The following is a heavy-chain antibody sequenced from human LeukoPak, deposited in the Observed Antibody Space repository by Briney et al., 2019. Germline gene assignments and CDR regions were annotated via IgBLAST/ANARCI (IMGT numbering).Heavy chain of an antibody. D-gene: IGHD5-18*01. CDR3: ARVKVETAMVYSTWYFDL. V-gene: IGHV3-48*01. Sequence: GGSLRLSCAASGFTFSSYSMNWVRQAPGKGLEWVSYISSSSSTIYYADSVKGRFTISRDNAKNSLYLQMNSLRAEDTAVYYCARVKVETAMVYSTWYFDLWGRGTLVTVSS. CDR1: GFTFSSYS. J-gene: IGHJ2*01. CDR2: ISSSSSTI.